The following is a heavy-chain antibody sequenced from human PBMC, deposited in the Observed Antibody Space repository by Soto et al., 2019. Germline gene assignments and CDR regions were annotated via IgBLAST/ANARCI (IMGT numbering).Heavy chain of an antibody. V-gene: IGHV3-23*01. CDR1: GFTFADYP. Sequence: EVDLFQSGGGLGQPGGSLTLSCVASGFTFADYPMNWVRQVPGKGLEWISRITASGGTTYYTDSVRGRFTISRDNSKNTLFLHMNSLRADDTALYYCAKRLLALAGGWYLDSWGQGTLVTVSS. D-gene: IGHD6-19*01. CDR2: ITASGGTT. CDR3: AKRLLALAGGWYLDS. J-gene: IGHJ4*02.